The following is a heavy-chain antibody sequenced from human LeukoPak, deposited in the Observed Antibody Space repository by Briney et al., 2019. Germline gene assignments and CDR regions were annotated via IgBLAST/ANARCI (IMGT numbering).Heavy chain of an antibody. J-gene: IGHJ4*02. Sequence: PGGSLRLSCAASEFSFGNYAMSWVRQAPGKGLQWASAITSSGSGTYYADSVKGRFTISRDNSKNTLYLQMNSLRAEDTAVYYCAKKMGTGNFYFDYWGQGTLVTVSS. CDR2: ITSSGSGT. CDR1: EFSFGNYA. D-gene: IGHD3-10*01. CDR3: AKKMGTGNFYFDY. V-gene: IGHV3-23*01.